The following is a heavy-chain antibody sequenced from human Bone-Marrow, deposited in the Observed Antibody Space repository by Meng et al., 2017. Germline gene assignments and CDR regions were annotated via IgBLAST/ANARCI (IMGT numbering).Heavy chain of an antibody. CDR1: GGSFSDYY. CDR3: ARGPTTMAHDFDY. J-gene: IGHJ4*02. V-gene: IGHV4-34*01. D-gene: IGHD4-11*01. CDR2: INHSGST. Sequence: QVQLQQWGAGLLKPSETLSPTCVVSGGSFSDYYWSWIRQPPGKGLEWIGEINHSGSTNYNPSLESRATISVDTSQNNLSLKLSSVTAADSAVYYCARGPTTMAHDFDYWGQGTLVTVSS.